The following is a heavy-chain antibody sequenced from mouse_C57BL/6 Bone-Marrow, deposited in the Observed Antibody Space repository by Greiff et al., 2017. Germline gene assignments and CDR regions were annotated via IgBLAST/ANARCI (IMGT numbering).Heavy chain of an antibody. CDR3: ARRHYGYDVTGYYAMDY. V-gene: IGHV1-63*01. CDR2: IYPGGGYT. CDR1: GYTFTNYW. D-gene: IGHD2-2*01. J-gene: IGHJ4*01. Sequence: VQLQQSGAELVRPGTSVKMSCKASGYTFTNYWIGWAKQRPGHGLEWIGDIYPGGGYTNYNEKFKGKATLTADKSSSTAYMQFSSLTSEDSAIYYCARRHYGYDVTGYYAMDYWGQGTSVTVSS.